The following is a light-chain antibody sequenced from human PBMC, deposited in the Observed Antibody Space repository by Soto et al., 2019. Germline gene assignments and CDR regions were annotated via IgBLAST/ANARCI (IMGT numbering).Light chain of an antibody. J-gene: IGKJ2*01. CDR2: DVS. CDR3: QHTTDFT. V-gene: IGKV1-5*01. CDR1: SSSKW. Sequence: DIQMTQSPSTLAASVGDTVTMTCRSSSKWLAWYQKKPGKAPKLLIYDVSNLERGVPPRFSGSTSGAESTLTISGLQPDDLGTYYCQHTTDFTFGQGTKVEIX.